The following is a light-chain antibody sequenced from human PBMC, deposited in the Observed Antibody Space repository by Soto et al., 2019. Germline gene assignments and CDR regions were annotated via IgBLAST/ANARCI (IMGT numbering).Light chain of an antibody. J-gene: IGKJ4*01. V-gene: IGKV3-15*01. CDR1: QSVETF. CDR2: GAS. Sequence: DIVMTQSPAILSVSPGERATLSCRASQSVETFLAWFQHKAGQAPRLLIFGASTRAAGVPAWFSGGGSGTEFTLTIDSLRSEDFAVYFCQQYHAWPPGTFGGGTKVEIK. CDR3: QQYHAWPPGT.